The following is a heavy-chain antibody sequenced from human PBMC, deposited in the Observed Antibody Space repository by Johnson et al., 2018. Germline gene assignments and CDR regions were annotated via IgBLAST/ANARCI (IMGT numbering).Heavy chain of an antibody. CDR2: ISYDGSNK. V-gene: IGHV3-30*03. D-gene: IGHD3-10*01. J-gene: IGHJ4*02. CDR3: ARDSVHFTLDGSGEHDY. CDR1: GFTFSSYG. Sequence: QVQLVQSGGGVVQPGRSLRLSCAASGFTFSSYGMHWVRPAPGKGLEWVAVISYDGSNKYYADSVKGRFTISRDNAKNSLYLQMNSLRAEDTAVYYCARDSVHFTLDGSGEHDYWGQGTLVTVSS.